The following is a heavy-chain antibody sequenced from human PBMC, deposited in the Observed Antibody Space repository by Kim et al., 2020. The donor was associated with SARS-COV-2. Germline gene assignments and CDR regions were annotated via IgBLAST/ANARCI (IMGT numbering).Heavy chain of an antibody. CDR3: ARDYSSGWYSVEY. D-gene: IGHD6-19*01. CDR2: ISSSGSTI. V-gene: IGHV3-48*03. J-gene: IGHJ4*02. Sequence: GGSLRLSCAASGFTFSSYEMNWVRQAPGKGLEWVSYISSSGSTIYYADSVKGRFTISRDNAKNSLYLQMNSLRAEDTAVYYCARDYSSGWYSVEYWGQGTLVTVSS. CDR1: GFTFSSYE.